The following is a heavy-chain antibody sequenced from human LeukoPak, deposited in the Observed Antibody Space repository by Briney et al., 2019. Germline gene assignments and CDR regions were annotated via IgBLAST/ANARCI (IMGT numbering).Heavy chain of an antibody. CDR3: ARDLHGYSSGWYGDAFDI. J-gene: IGHJ3*02. Sequence: GGSLRLSCVASGFTFRTYAMSWVRQAPGKGLEWVSTISGSDYNTYYTKSVKGRFTISRDNSKNTLYLQMNSLRAEDTAVYYCARDLHGYSSGWYGDAFDIWGQGTMVTVSS. D-gene: IGHD6-19*01. V-gene: IGHV3-23*01. CDR2: ISGSDYNT. CDR1: GFTFRTYA.